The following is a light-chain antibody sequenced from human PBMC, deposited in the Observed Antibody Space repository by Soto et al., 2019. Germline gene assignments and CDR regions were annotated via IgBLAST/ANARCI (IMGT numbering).Light chain of an antibody. CDR2: RNY. J-gene: IGLJ1*01. V-gene: IGLV1-47*01. Sequence: QSVLPQPPSASGTPGQRVTISCSGSTSDIGSNYVYWYQQLPGTAPKLLIYRNYLRPSGVPDRFSGSKSGTSASLAISGLRSEDEADYYCAAWDASLSGYVFGTGTKLTVL. CDR1: TSDIGSNY. CDR3: AAWDASLSGYV.